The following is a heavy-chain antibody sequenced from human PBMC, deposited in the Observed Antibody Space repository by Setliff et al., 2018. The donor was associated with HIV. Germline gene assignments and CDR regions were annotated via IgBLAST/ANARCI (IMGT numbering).Heavy chain of an antibody. V-gene: IGHV3-74*03. D-gene: IGHD1-1*01. CDR3: VRAKNWNDFDY. J-gene: IGHJ4*02. CDR1: GFTFSSYD. CDR2: IHTDGTTT. Sequence: GSLRLSCAASGFTFSSYDMQWVRQAPGKGLMWVSRIHTDGTTTMYAGSVKGRFTISRDSAKSTLYLQMNSLRAEDTALYYCVRAKNWNDFDYWGQGTLVTVSS.